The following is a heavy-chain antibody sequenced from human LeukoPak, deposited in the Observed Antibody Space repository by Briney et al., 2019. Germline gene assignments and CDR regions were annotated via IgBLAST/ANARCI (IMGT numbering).Heavy chain of an antibody. J-gene: IGHJ6*02. Sequence: SETLSLTCAVYGGSFSGYYWSWIRQPPGKGLERIGEINHSGSTNYNPSLKSRVTISVDTSKNQFSLKLSSVTAADTAVYYCASVYSSGWYYYYGMDVWGQGTTVTVSS. V-gene: IGHV4-34*01. D-gene: IGHD6-19*01. CDR1: GGSFSGYY. CDR3: ASVYSSGWYYYYGMDV. CDR2: INHSGST.